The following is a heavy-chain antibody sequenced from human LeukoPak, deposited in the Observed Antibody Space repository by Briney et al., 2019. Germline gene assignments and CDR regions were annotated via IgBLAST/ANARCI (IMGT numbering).Heavy chain of an antibody. CDR3: ARDLMGDTPWGNAFDI. CDR1: GFTFSRYA. Sequence: GGSLRLSCVTSGFTFSRYAMHWVRQAPGKGLQWVTVTSYDGSDTYYADSVKGRFTLSRDSSTNTVYLQMNSLRAEDTAMYYCARDLMGDTPWGNAFDIWGQGTMVTVSS. D-gene: IGHD3-16*01. V-gene: IGHV3-33*05. CDR2: TSYDGSDT. J-gene: IGHJ3*02.